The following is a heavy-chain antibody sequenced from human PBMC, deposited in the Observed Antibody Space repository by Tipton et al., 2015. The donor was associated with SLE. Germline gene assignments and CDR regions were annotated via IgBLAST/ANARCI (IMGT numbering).Heavy chain of an antibody. CDR1: GFTFSSYA. D-gene: IGHD3-10*01. Sequence: SLRLSCAASGFTFSSYAMHWVRQAPGKGLEWVAVISYDGSNKYYADSVKGRFTISRDNSKNTPYLQMNSLRAEDTAVYYCARTLLWTTDYYGMDVWGQGTTVTVSS. CDR2: ISYDGSNK. CDR3: ARTLLWTTDYYGMDV. J-gene: IGHJ6*02. V-gene: IGHV3-30*04.